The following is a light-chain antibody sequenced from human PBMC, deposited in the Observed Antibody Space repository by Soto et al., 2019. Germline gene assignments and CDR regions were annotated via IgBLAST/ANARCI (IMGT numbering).Light chain of an antibody. CDR2: GAS. CDR1: QSVSSN. Sequence: EIVMTQSPATLSVSPGERATLSCRASQSVSSNLAWYQQKPGQAPRLLIYGASTRATGIPARFSGSGSGTEFTLPISSLQSEDFAVYYCQQYNNWPPWTFGPGTKWISN. V-gene: IGKV3-15*01. J-gene: IGKJ3*01. CDR3: QQYNNWPPWT.